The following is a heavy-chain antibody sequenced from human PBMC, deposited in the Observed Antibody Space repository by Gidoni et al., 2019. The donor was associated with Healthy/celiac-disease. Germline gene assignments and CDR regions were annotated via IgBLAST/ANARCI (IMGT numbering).Heavy chain of an antibody. CDR1: GYTLTELS. J-gene: IGHJ3*02. V-gene: IGHV1-24*01. CDR3: ATSLITFGGVIVTNDAFDI. CDR2: FDPEDGET. D-gene: IGHD3-16*02. Sequence: QVQLVQSGAEVKKPGASVKVSCKVSGYTLTELSMHWVRQAPGKGLEWMGGFDPEDGETIYAQKFQGRVTMTEDTSTDTAYMELSSLRSEDTAVYYCATSLITFGGVIVTNDAFDIWGQGTMVTVSS.